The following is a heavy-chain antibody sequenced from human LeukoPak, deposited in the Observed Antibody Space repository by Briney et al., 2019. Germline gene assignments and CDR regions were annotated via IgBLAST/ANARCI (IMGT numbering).Heavy chain of an antibody. Sequence: ASVKVSCKASGYTFTSYDINWVRQATGQGLEWMGWMNPNSGNTGYAQKFQGRVTMTRNTSISTAYMELSSLRSEDTAVYYCARSRSITATYWYFDLWGRGTLVTVSS. J-gene: IGHJ2*01. D-gene: IGHD1-26*01. CDR1: GYTFTSYD. CDR2: MNPNSGNT. CDR3: ARSRSITATYWYFDL. V-gene: IGHV1-8*01.